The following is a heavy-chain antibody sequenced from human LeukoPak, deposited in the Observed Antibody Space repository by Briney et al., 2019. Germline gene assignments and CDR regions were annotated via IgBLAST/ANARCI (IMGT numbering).Heavy chain of an antibody. CDR3: ARVRPLNIWFGESAIYFDY. J-gene: IGHJ4*02. CDR2: IYHSGST. V-gene: IGHV4-38-2*02. CDR1: GYSISSGYY. D-gene: IGHD3-10*01. Sequence: KPSETLSLTCTVSGYSISSGYYWGWIRQPPGKGLGWIGSIYHSGSTYYNPSLKSRVTISVDTSKNQFSLKLSSVTAADTAVYYCARVRPLNIWFGESAIYFDYWGQGTLVTVSS.